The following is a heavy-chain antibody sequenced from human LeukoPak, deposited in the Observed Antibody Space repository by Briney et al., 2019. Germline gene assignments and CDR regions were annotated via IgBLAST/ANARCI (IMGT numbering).Heavy chain of an antibody. J-gene: IGHJ4*02. D-gene: IGHD6-6*01. Sequence: NSSETLPLTCTVSGGSISSYYWSWIRQPAGKGLEWIGRIYTSGGTNYNPSLKSRVTMSVDTSKNQFSLNLTSVTAADTAVYYCARWGSIAVARFDYWGQGTLVTVSS. CDR3: ARWGSIAVARFDY. CDR1: GGSISSYY. CDR2: IYTSGGT. V-gene: IGHV4-4*07.